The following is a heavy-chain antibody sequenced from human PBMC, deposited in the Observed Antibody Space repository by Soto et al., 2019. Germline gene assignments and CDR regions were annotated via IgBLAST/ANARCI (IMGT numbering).Heavy chain of an antibody. CDR1: GFTFSNYW. J-gene: IGHJ6*03. CDR2: INSDGSVS. CDR3: ARGDCVGGTCYSLAGSFYYYMDV. D-gene: IGHD2-15*01. Sequence: VQLVESGGGLVQPGGSLRLSCAASGFTFSNYWMYWVRQAPGKGLEWVSRINSDGSVSSYADSVKGRLTISRDNVKNTLYLQMDSLRAEDTAVYYCARGDCVGGTCYSLAGSFYYYMDVWGKGTMVTVFS. V-gene: IGHV3-74*02.